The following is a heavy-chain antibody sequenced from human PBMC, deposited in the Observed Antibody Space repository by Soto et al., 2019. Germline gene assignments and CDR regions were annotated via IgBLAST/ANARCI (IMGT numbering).Heavy chain of an antibody. J-gene: IGHJ4*02. CDR3: ARSPGIAVLGY. Sequence: SETLSLTCTVSGGSVSSGSYYWSWIRQPPGKGLEWIGYIYYSGSTNYNPSLKSRVTISVDTSKNQFSLKLSSVTAEDTAVYYCARSPGIAVLGYGGQGTLVPVAS. V-gene: IGHV4-61*01. D-gene: IGHD6-19*01. CDR1: GGSVSSGSYY. CDR2: IYYSGST.